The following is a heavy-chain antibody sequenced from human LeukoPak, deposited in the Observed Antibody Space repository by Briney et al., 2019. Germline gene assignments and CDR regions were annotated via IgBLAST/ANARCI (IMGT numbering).Heavy chain of an antibody. CDR2: IYPGDSDT. J-gene: IGHJ4*02. V-gene: IGHV5-51*01. D-gene: IGHD6-13*01. CDR3: ARHQYSSSWSHFDY. CDR1: GYSFTSYC. Sequence: LGESLKISCKGSGYSFTSYCIGWVRQMPGKGLEWMGIIYPGDSDTRYSPSFQGQVTISADKSISTAYLQWSSLKASDTAMYYCARHQYSSSWSHFDYWGQGTLVTVSS.